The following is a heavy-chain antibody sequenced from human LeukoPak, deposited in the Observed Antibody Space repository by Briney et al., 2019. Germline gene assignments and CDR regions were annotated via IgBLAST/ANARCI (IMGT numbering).Heavy chain of an antibody. D-gene: IGHD3-22*01. CDR1: GFTFSSYC. J-gene: IGHJ6*02. CDR2: IKQDESAK. CDR3: ARAGYYDSSGYYSMDV. Sequence: GGSLRLSCAASGFTFSSYCMSWVRQAPGKGLEWVATIKQDESAKYYVDSVKGRFTISRDNAENSLYLQMNGLRAEDTAVYYCARAGYYDSSGYYSMDVWGQGTTVTVSS. V-gene: IGHV3-7*01.